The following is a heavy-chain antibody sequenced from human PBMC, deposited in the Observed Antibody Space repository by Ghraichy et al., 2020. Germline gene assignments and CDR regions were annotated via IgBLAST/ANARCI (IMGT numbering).Heavy chain of an antibody. CDR3: ARDGVVVVPAAIFGYFDL. V-gene: IGHV4-61*02. CDR1: GGSISSSRYT. CDR2: IYTSGST. D-gene: IGHD2-2*01. Sequence: SETLSLTCAVSGGSISSSRYTWSWILQPAGKEQKRIGRIYTSGSTNYNPSLKSRVTISVDTSKNQFSLKLSSVTAADTAVYYCARDGVVVVPAAIFGYFDLWGRVILVTVSS. J-gene: IGHJ2*01.